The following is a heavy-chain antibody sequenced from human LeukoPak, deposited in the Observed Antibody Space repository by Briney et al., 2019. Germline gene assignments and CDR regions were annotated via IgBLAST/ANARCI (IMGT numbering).Heavy chain of an antibody. J-gene: IGHJ3*02. CDR1: GFTFSSHA. CDR2: IIANGGST. V-gene: IGHV3-23*01. D-gene: IGHD6-19*01. CDR3: ARLGSGPVAGAFDI. Sequence: PGGSLRLSCAASGFTFSSHAMGWVRQAPGKGLEWVSSIIANGGSTYYGDSVKGRFTISRDNAKNSLYLQMNSLRAEDTAVYYCARLGSGPVAGAFDIWGQGTMVTVSS.